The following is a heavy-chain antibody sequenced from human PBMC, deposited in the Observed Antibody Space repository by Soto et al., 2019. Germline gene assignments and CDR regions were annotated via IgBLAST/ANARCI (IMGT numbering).Heavy chain of an antibody. CDR2: IFTSGNT. J-gene: IGHJ5*02. D-gene: IGHD3-10*02. CDR3: ATGVRGASKWFDP. CDR1: GGSISNSY. Sequence: SETLSLTCTVSGGSISNSYWYWIRQPAGKGLEWIGRIFTSGNTNYSPSLKSRVIMSVDTSKNQFSLKMRSVTAADTAVYYCATGVRGASKWFDPWGQGTLVTVSS. V-gene: IGHV4-4*07.